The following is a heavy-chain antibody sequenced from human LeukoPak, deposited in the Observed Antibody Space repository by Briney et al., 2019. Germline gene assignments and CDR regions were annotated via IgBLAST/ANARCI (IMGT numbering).Heavy chain of an antibody. Sequence: PGGSLRLSCAASGFTFSSYALSWVRQAPGKGLEWVSAISGSGDSTYYADSVKGRFTISRDNPKNTLYLQMNSLRGEDTAIYYCAKGDCSAGSCYLFPLDHWGQGTLVTVSS. J-gene: IGHJ4*02. CDR1: GFTFSSYA. CDR3: AKGDCSAGSCYLFPLDH. V-gene: IGHV3-23*01. D-gene: IGHD2-15*01. CDR2: ISGSGDST.